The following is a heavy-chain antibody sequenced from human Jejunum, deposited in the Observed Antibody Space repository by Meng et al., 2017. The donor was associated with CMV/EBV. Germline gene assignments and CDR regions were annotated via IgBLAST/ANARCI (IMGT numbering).Heavy chain of an antibody. CDR1: GGSVNRNTYY. CDR2: IFDSGSA. Sequence: QPRELGRGLLELSETLSLTCTSSGGSVNRNTYYWGWIRQPPGKSLEWIGTIFDSGSAFYNPSLQSRVSVSIDMSRNQLSLSLSSVTAADTAVYYCVRDHGSSSWFFYWGQGTLVTVSS. D-gene: IGHD6-13*01. J-gene: IGHJ4*02. CDR3: VRDHGSSSWFFY. V-gene: IGHV4-39*07.